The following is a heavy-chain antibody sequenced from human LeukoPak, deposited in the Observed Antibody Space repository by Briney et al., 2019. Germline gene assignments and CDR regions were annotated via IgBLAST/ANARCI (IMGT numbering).Heavy chain of an antibody. J-gene: IGHJ4*02. D-gene: IGHD3-22*01. CDR3: ARDLPLGDYYDSSGYSGLTDY. V-gene: IGHV3-7*01. CDR2: IKQDGSEK. CDR1: GFTFSSYW. Sequence: PGGSLRLSCAASGFTFSSYWMSWVRQAPGKGLEWVANIKQDGSEKYYVDSVKGRFTISRDNAKNSLYLQMNSLRAEDTAVYYCARDLPLGDYYDSSGYSGLTDYWGQGTLVTVSS.